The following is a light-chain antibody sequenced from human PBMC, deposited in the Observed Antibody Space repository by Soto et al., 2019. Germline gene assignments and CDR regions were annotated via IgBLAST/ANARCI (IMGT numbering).Light chain of an antibody. CDR1: QSVDSSF. Sequence: EIVLTQSPGSLSLSPGERATLSCRASQSVDSSFFAWYQKKPGQAPRLLIYGASKRATGIPDRFSGSGSGPDFTLTISRLEPEDFAVYYCQQYVSSVTFGQGTKVEIK. V-gene: IGKV3-20*01. CDR2: GAS. CDR3: QQYVSSVT. J-gene: IGKJ1*01.